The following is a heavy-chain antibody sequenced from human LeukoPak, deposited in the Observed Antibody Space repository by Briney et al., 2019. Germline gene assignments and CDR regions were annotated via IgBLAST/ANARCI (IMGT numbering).Heavy chain of an antibody. CDR1: GFTFSSYS. CDR2: ISSSSSYI. Sequence: PGGSLRLSCAASGFTFSSYSMNWVRQAPGKGLEWVSSISSSSSYIYYADSVKGRFTISRDNSKNTLYLQMNSLRAEDTAVYYCARPMYYYDSSGSLAVWGQGTTVTVTS. D-gene: IGHD3-22*01. CDR3: ARPMYYYDSSGSLAV. V-gene: IGHV3-21*01. J-gene: IGHJ6*02.